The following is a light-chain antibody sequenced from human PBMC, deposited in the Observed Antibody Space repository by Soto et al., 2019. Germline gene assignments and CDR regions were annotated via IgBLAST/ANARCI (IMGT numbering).Light chain of an antibody. Sequence: EIVMTQSPATLSVSPGERATLSCRASQSVSSRLAWYQQKLGQARRLLIYGASTRATGIPARFSGSGSGTDFTLTISSLQSEDFALYYCQQYGSSRTFGQGTKVDIK. CDR3: QQYGSSRT. CDR2: GAS. J-gene: IGKJ1*01. V-gene: IGKV3-15*01. CDR1: QSVSSR.